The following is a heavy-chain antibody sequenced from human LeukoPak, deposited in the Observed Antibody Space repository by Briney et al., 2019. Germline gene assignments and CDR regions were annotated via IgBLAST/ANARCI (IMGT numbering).Heavy chain of an antibody. D-gene: IGHD3-22*01. CDR3: EASYDSSGYPFDY. J-gene: IGHJ4*02. CDR1: GFAFSSYA. CDR2: ISYGGSNK. V-gene: IGHV3-30-3*01. Sequence: GRSLRLSCAASGFAFSSYAIHRVRLAPGKGLEWVAIISYGGSNKYYADSVKGRFTISRDNSKNTLYLQMNSLRAEDTAVYYCEASYDSSGYPFDYWGQGTLVTVSS.